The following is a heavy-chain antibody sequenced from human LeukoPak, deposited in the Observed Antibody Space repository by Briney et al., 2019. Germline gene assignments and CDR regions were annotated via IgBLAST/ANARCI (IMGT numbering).Heavy chain of an antibody. CDR3: ARDGSGYFAADGMDV. Sequence: GGSLRLSCAASGFTVSSNYMRWVRQAPGKGLEWVSVIYSGGSTYYADSVKGRFTISRDNSKNTLYLQMNSLRAEDTAVYYCARDGSGYFAADGMDVWGQGTTVTVSS. CDR2: IYSGGST. J-gene: IGHJ6*02. CDR1: GFTVSSNY. D-gene: IGHD3-9*01. V-gene: IGHV3-66*01.